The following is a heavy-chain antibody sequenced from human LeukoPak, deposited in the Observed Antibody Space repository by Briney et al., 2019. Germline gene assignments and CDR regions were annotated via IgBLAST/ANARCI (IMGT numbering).Heavy chain of an antibody. CDR2: IIPIFGTA. D-gene: IGHD2-21*01. V-gene: IGHV1-69*13. J-gene: IGHJ4*02. CDR1: GGTFISYA. Sequence: SVTVSCKASGGTFISYAISWVRQAPGQGLEWMGGIIPIFGTANYAQKFQGRVTITADESTSTAYMELSSLRSEDTAVYYCARSVWPSHHYFDYWGQGTLVTVSS. CDR3: ARSVWPSHHYFDY.